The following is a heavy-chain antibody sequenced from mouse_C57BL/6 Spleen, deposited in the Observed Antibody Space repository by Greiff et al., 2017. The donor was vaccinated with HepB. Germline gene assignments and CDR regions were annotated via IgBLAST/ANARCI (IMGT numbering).Heavy chain of an antibody. J-gene: IGHJ2*01. CDR1: GYAFSSYW. V-gene: IGHV1-80*01. CDR3: ARVEVYDYDFLDY. CDR2: IYPGDGDT. D-gene: IGHD2-4*01. Sequence: VKLVESGAELVKPGASVKISCKASGYAFSSYWMNWVKQRPGKGLEWIGQIYPGDGDTNYNGKFKGKATLTADKSSSTAYMQLSSLTSEDSAVYFCARVEVYDYDFLDYWGQGTTLTVSS.